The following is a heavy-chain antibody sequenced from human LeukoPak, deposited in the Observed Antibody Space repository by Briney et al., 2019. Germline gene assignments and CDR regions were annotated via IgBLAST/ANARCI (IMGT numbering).Heavy chain of an antibody. CDR1: GFTFSSYA. D-gene: IGHD2-2*01. J-gene: IGHJ4*02. Sequence: GGSLRLSCAASGFTFSSYAMSWVRQAPGKGLEWVSAISGSGGSTYYADSVKGRFTISRDNSKNTLYLQMNSLRLDDTAVYYCAKAPPAAIFYFDSWGQGTLVTVSS. CDR2: ISGSGGST. CDR3: AKAPPAAIFYFDS. V-gene: IGHV3-23*01.